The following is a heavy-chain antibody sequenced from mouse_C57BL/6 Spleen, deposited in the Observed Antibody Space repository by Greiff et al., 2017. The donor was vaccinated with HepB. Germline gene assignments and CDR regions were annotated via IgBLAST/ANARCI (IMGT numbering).Heavy chain of an antibody. V-gene: IGHV1-26*01. D-gene: IGHD3-2*02. Sequence: EVQLQQSGPELVKPGASVKISCKASGYTFTDYYMNWVKQSHGKSLEWIGDINPNNGGTSYNQKFKGKATLTVDKSSSTAYMELRSLTSEDSAVYYCARGWDSSGYLWDYWGQGTTLTVSS. CDR3: ARGWDSSGYLWDY. CDR1: GYTFTDYY. CDR2: INPNNGGT. J-gene: IGHJ2*01.